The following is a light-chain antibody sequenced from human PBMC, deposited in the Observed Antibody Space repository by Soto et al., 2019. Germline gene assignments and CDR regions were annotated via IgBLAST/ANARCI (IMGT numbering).Light chain of an antibody. J-gene: IGKJ4*01. V-gene: IGKV1-27*01. CDR3: QHYKSAPVT. CDR1: QGIANF. Sequence: DIQMTQSPSSLSASLGDTITITCRASQGIANFVAWYQQDPGKPPRLLIYAASTLQSGVPSRFSGSGYSTDFTLTISGLQPEDAAAFYCQHYKSAPVTFGGGTKVEIK. CDR2: AAS.